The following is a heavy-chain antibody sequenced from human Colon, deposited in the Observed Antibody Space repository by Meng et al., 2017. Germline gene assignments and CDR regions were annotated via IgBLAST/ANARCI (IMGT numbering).Heavy chain of an antibody. CDR1: GGPITSSDW. D-gene: IGHD6-19*01. CDR2: TYEYGRP. V-gene: IGHV4-4*02. Sequence: VPLRGSRPGLAQPCAPRLHPCPAPGGPITSSDWWIWVRQTPGKGLQWIGETYEYGRPNYNPSLNSRVTISVDKSKIQFSLNMTSVTAADTAVYYCAREVLVAGTRNWLDPWGQGILVTVSS. CDR3: AREVLVAGTRNWLDP. J-gene: IGHJ5*02.